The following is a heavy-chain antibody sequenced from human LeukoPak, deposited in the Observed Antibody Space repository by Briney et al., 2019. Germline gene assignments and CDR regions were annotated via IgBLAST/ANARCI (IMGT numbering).Heavy chain of an antibody. CDR1: GFSLTNSAVG. Sequence: SGPTLVKPTQTLTLTCTFSGFSLTNSAVGVGWIRKLPGRALEWLALIYSDDDKRYNPSLKTRLSITKDTSRNQVVLTMTNVDLVDTATYFCAHRGKYLTWFDPWGQGTLVIVSS. CDR2: IYSDDDK. J-gene: IGHJ5*02. D-gene: IGHD2/OR15-2a*01. V-gene: IGHV2-5*02. CDR3: AHRGKYLTWFDP.